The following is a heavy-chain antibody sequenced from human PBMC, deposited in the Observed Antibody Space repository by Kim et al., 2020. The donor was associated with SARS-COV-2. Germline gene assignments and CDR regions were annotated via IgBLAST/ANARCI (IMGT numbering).Heavy chain of an antibody. CDR1: GGSFSGYY. Sequence: SETLSLTCAVYGGSFSGYYWSWIRQPPGKGLEWIGEINHSGSTNYNPSLKSRVTISVDTSKNQFSLKLSSVTAADTAVYYCARTLLWFGKQNWFDPWGQG. J-gene: IGHJ5*02. V-gene: IGHV4-34*01. CDR2: INHSGST. CDR3: ARTLLWFGKQNWFDP. D-gene: IGHD3-10*01.